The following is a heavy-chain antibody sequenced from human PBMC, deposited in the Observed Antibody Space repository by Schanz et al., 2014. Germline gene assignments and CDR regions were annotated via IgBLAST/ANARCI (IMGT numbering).Heavy chain of an antibody. CDR2: TSTDGTKT. V-gene: IGHV3-30*04. Sequence: VQLVESGGGLVQPGGSLRLSCVASGFTFSGSVMHWVRQAPGQGLEKVAVTSTDGTKTYYAASVRGRFTISRDNSKNTVYLQMNSLRSEDTAVYYCTRDRGALVTHNDALNLWGQGTMVSVSS. CDR1: GFTFSGSV. D-gene: IGHD2-8*02. J-gene: IGHJ3*01. CDR3: TRDRGALVTHNDALNL.